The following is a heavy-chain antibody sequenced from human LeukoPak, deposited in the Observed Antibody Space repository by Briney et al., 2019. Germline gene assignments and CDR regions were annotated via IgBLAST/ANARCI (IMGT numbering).Heavy chain of an antibody. CDR2: TYYRSKWYN. CDR1: GDSVSSNSAA. J-gene: IGHJ3*02. Sequence: SQTLSLTCAIPGDSVSSNSAAWNWIRQSPSRGLEWLGRTYYRSKWYNDYAVSVKSRITVNPDTSKNQFSLQLNSVTPEDTAVYYCARLTAVAGPHDAFDIWGQGTMVTVPS. CDR3: ARLTAVAGPHDAFDI. D-gene: IGHD6-19*01. V-gene: IGHV6-1*01.